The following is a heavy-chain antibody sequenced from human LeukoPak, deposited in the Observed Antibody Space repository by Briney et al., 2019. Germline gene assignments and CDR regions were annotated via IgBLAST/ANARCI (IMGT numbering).Heavy chain of an antibody. V-gene: IGHV4-34*01. CDR1: GGSFSGYY. CDR3: ARGGDSGSYLDY. CDR2: INHSGRT. D-gene: IGHD1-26*01. Sequence: SETLSLTCAAYGGSFSGYYWSWIRQPPGKGLEWIGEINHSGRTNYNPSLKSRVTISVDTSKNQFSLKLSSVTAADTAVYYCARGGDSGSYLDYWGQGTLVTVSS. J-gene: IGHJ4*02.